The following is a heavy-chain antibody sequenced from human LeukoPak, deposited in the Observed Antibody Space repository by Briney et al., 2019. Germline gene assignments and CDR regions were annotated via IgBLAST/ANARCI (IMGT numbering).Heavy chain of an antibody. CDR1: GFTFSSYW. CDR2: IKQDGSEK. D-gene: IGHD2-2*02. V-gene: IGHV3-7*01. J-gene: IGHJ4*02. CDR3: ARFVVVPAAIARTFDY. Sequence: GGSLRLSCAASGFTFSSYWMSWVRQAPGKGLEWVANIKQDGSEKYYVDSVKGRFTISRDNAKNSLYLQMNSLRAEDTAVYYCARFVVVPAAIARTFDYWGLGTLVTVSS.